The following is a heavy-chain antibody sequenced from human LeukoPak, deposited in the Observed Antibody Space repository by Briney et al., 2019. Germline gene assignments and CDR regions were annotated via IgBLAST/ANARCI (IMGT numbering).Heavy chain of an antibody. CDR1: GFTFDDYG. Sequence: PGGSLRLSCAVSGFTFDDYGMSWVRQAPGKGLEWVSGINRNGSNTGYADSVKGRFTISRDNAKNSLYLQMSSLRAEDTALYYCARDPPDSWNFEYNWFDPWGQGTLVTVSS. CDR3: ARDPPDSWNFEYNWFDP. V-gene: IGHV3-20*04. D-gene: IGHD1-7*01. CDR2: INRNGSNT. J-gene: IGHJ5*02.